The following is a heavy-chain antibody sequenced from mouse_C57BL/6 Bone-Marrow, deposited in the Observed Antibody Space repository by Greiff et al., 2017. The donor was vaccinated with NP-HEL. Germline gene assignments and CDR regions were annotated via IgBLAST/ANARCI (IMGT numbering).Heavy chain of an antibody. CDR2: SRNKANDYTT. CDR1: GFTFSDFY. CDR3: ARDASYGNYAMDY. Sequence: EVNVVESGGGLVQSGRSLRLSCATSGFTFSDFYMEWVRQAPGKGLEWIAASRNKANDYTTEYSASVKGRFIVSRDTSQSILYLQMNALRAEDTAIYYCARDASYGNYAMDYWGQGTSVTVSS. D-gene: IGHD2-1*01. V-gene: IGHV7-1*01. J-gene: IGHJ4*01.